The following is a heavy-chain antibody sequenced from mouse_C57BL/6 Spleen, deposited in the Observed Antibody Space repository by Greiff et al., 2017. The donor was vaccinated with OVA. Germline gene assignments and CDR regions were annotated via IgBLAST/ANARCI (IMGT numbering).Heavy chain of an antibody. Sequence: QVQLKQPGAELVRPGSSVKLSCKASGYTFTSYWMHWVKQRPIQGLEWIGNIDPSDSETHYNQKFKDKATLTVDKSASTAYMQLSSLTSEDSAVYYCARKGGYDVYFDYWGQGTTLTVSS. V-gene: IGHV1-52*01. CDR1: GYTFTSYW. CDR3: ARKGGYDVYFDY. CDR2: IDPSDSET. D-gene: IGHD2-3*01. J-gene: IGHJ2*01.